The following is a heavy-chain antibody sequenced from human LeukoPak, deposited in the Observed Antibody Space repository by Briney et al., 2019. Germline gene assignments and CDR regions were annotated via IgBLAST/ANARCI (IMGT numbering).Heavy chain of an antibody. CDR1: GYTFTRYG. V-gene: IGHV1-18*01. CDR3: ASSGSGWYGYFQH. J-gene: IGHJ1*01. D-gene: IGHD6-19*01. Sequence: ASVKVSCKASGYTFTRYGISWVRQAPGQGLEWMGWISPYDGNTNYAQKLQGRVTMTTDTSTSTAYMDLRSLRSDDTAVYYCASSGSGWYGYFQHWGQGTLVTVSS. CDR2: ISPYDGNT.